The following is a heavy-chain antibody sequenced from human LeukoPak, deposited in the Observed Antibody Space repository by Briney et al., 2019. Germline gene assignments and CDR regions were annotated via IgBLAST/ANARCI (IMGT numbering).Heavy chain of an antibody. CDR3: AKDKVGYSSGRFDY. CDR2: ISWNSGSI. Sequence: GGSLRLSCAASGFTFDDYAMHWVRQAPGKGLEWVSGISWNSGSIGYADSVKGRFTISRDNAKNSPYLQMNSLRAEDMALYYCAKDKVGYSSGRFDYWGQGTLVTVSS. CDR1: GFTFDDYA. V-gene: IGHV3-9*03. J-gene: IGHJ4*02. D-gene: IGHD6-19*01.